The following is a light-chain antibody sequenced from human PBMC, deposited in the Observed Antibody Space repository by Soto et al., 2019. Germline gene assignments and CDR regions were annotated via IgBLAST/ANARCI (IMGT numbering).Light chain of an antibody. V-gene: IGKV3-15*01. J-gene: IGKJ4*01. CDR3: QQYNNWPPLT. CDR2: GAS. Sequence: EIVMTQSLATLSVSPGERATLSCRASQSDSSDLAWYQQKPGQAPRLLIYGASTMATGIPARFSGSGSGTEFTLTISSLQSEDFAVYYCQQYNNWPPLTFGGGTKVEIK. CDR1: QSDSSD.